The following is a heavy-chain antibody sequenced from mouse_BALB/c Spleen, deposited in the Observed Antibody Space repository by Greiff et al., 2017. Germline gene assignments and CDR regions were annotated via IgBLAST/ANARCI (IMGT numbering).Heavy chain of an antibody. CDR3: ARNDYDAMDY. J-gene: IGHJ4*01. CDR2: INPSTGYT. Sequence: QVQLKESGAELAKPGASVKMSCKASGYTFTSYWMHWVKQRPGQGLEWIGYINPSTGYTEYNQKFKDKATLTADKSSSTAYMQLSSLTSEDSAVYYCARNDYDAMDYWGQGTSVTVSS. CDR1: GYTFTSYW. V-gene: IGHV1-7*01.